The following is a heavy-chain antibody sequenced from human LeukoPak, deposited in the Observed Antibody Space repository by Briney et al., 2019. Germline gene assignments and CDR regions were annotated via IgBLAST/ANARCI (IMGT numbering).Heavy chain of an antibody. V-gene: IGHV3-23*01. Sequence: GGSLRLSCAASGFTFSSYAMSWVRQAPGKGLEWVSAISGSGGSTYYADSVKGRFTISRDNSKNTLYLQMNSLRAEDTAVYYCARMVPTGSSPLSYFDYWGQGTLVTVSS. CDR1: GFTFSSYA. J-gene: IGHJ4*02. CDR3: ARMVPTGSSPLSYFDY. D-gene: IGHD1-26*01. CDR2: ISGSGGST.